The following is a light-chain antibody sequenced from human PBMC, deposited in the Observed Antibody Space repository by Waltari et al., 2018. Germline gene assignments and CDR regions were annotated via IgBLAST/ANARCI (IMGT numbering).Light chain of an antibody. J-gene: IGLJ2*01. CDR1: DIGGRS. Sequence: SYVLTQPPSVSVAPGEAARISCGGDDIGGRSVHWSQQKAGQAPVLVIYYDTDRPSGIPERFSGSNSGNTATLTIDRVGAGDEADYYCQLWDGSHVVFGGGTKLTVL. V-gene: IGLV3-21*04. CDR2: YDT. CDR3: QLWDGSHVV.